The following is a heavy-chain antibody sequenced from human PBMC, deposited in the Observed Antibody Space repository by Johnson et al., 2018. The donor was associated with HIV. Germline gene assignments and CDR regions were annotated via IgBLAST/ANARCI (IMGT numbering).Heavy chain of an antibody. V-gene: IGHV3-66*02. J-gene: IGHJ3*01. Sequence: VQLVESGGGLVQPGGSLRLSCAASGFTVSSNYMSWVRQAPGKWLEWVSVIYSGGSTYYAASVKGRFTISRDNSKNTLYLQINSLRAEDTAVYYCARESLLPAMTAFDFWGQGTMVTVSS. CDR1: GFTVSSNY. D-gene: IGHD2-2*01. CDR2: IYSGGST. CDR3: ARESLLPAMTAFDF.